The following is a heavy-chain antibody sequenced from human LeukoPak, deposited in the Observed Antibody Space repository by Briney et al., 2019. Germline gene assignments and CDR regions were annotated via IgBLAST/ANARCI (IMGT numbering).Heavy chain of an antibody. D-gene: IGHD6-13*01. CDR2: ISYDGSNK. CDR3: ARRKGRVYYFDY. Sequence: GGSLRLSCAASGFTFSSYAMHWVRPAPGKGLEGVAVISYDGSNKYYADSVKGRFTISRDNSKNTLYLQMNSLRAEDTAVYYCARRKGRVYYFDYWGQGTLVTVSS. V-gene: IGHV3-30-3*01. CDR1: GFTFSSYA. J-gene: IGHJ4*02.